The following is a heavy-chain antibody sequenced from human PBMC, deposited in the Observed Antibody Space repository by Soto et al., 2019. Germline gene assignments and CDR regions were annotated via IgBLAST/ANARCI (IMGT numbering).Heavy chain of an antibody. Sequence: GASVKVSCKASGGTFSSYAISWVRQAPGQGLEWMGGIIPIFGTANYAQKFQGRVTITADKSTSTAYMELSSLRSEDTAVYYCARGEDPRGYCSSTSCYTRYGMDVWGQGTTVTVSS. V-gene: IGHV1-69*06. CDR2: IIPIFGTA. J-gene: IGHJ6*02. D-gene: IGHD2-2*02. CDR1: GGTFSSYA. CDR3: ARGEDPRGYCSSTSCYTRYGMDV.